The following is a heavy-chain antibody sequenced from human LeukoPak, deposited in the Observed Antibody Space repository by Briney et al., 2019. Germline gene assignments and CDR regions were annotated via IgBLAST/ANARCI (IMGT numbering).Heavy chain of an antibody. CDR2: IRYDGSNK. D-gene: IGHD2-15*01. CDR1: GFTFSSYG. J-gene: IGHJ4*02. V-gene: IGHV3-30*02. Sequence: PGGSLRLSCAASGFTFSSYGMHWVRQAPGKGLEWVAFIRYDGSNKYYADSVKGRFTISRDNSKNTLYLQMNSLRAEDTAVYYCAKDRASLAAIGDYWGQGTLVTVSS. CDR3: AKDRASLAAIGDY.